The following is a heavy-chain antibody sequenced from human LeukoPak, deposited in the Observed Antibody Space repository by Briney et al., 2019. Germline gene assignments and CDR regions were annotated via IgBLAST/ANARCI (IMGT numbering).Heavy chain of an antibody. CDR3: ASRVGNYYDSSGYPN. D-gene: IGHD3-22*01. J-gene: IGHJ4*02. CDR1: GGTFSSYA. CDR2: IIPIFGTA. V-gene: IGHV1-69*06. Sequence: SVKVSCKASGGTFSSYAISWVRQAPGQGLEWMGGIIPIFGTANYAQKFQGRVTITADKSTGTAYMELSSLRSEDTAVYYCASRVGNYYDSSGYPNWGQGTLVTVSS.